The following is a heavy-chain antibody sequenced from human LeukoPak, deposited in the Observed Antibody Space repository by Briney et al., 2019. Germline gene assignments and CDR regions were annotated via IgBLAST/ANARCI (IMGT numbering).Heavy chain of an antibody. CDR2: ISYDGSNK. CDR1: GFTFSSYG. J-gene: IGHJ4*02. D-gene: IGHD1-1*01. Sequence: GRSLRLSCAASGFTFSSYGMHWVRQAPGEGLEWVAVISYDGSNKYYADSVKGRFTISRDNSKNTLYLQMNSLRAEDTAVYYCAKGYGIIDYWGQGTLVTVSS. CDR3: AKGYGIIDY. V-gene: IGHV3-30*18.